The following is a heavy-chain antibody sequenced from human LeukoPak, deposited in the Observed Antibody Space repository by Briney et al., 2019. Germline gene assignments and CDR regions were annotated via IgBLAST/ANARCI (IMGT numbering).Heavy chain of an antibody. J-gene: IGHJ4*02. CDR3: AREVHAAVTDFDY. V-gene: IGHV3-7*01. D-gene: IGHD6-13*01. CDR2: IKEDGSEK. CDR1: GFTFSRHW. Sequence: PGGPLRLSCAASGFTFSRHWMSWVRQAPGKGLEWVANIKEDGSEKYYVDSMKGRFTISRDNARNSLYLQMNSLRAEDTAVYYCAREVHAAVTDFDYWGQGTLVTVSS.